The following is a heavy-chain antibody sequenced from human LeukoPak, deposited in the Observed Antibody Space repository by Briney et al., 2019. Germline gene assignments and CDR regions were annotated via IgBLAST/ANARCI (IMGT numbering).Heavy chain of an antibody. CDR2: ISSSSSTK. Sequence: GGSLRLSCAASGFTFSSYWMSWVRQAPGKGLEWVSYISSSSSTKNYADSVKGRFTISRDNAKNSLYLQMNSLRAEDTAVYYCARDPYYYDSSVFFDYWGQGTLVTVSS. D-gene: IGHD3-22*01. J-gene: IGHJ4*02. CDR1: GFTFSSYW. V-gene: IGHV3-48*01. CDR3: ARDPYYYDSSVFFDY.